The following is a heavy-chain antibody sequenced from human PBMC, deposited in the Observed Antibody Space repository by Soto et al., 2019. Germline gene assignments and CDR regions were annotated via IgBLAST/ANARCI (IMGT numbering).Heavy chain of an antibody. Sequence: QVQLVQSGAEVKKPGASVKVSCKASGYTFTSYGISWVRQAHGQGLEWMGWISAYNGNTNYAQKLQGRVTMTTDTSTRTAYMELRSLRSDDTAVYYCARVAYYDILTGYDSHAFDIWGQGPMVTVSS. J-gene: IGHJ3*02. V-gene: IGHV1-18*01. D-gene: IGHD3-9*01. CDR3: ARVAYYDILTGYDSHAFDI. CDR2: ISAYNGNT. CDR1: GYTFTSYG.